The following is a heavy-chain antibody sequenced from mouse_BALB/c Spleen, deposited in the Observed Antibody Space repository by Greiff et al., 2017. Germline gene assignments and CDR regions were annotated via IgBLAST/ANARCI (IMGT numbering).Heavy chain of an antibody. J-gene: IGHJ4*01. CDR2: IDPANGNT. CDR1: AFNIKDPY. D-gene: IGHD6-1*01. Sequence: EVHLQESGAELVKPGASVKFSCTASAFNIKDPYMPWVKQRPEQGLEWIGRIDPANGNTKYDPKFQGKATITADTSSNTAYLQLSSLTSEDTAVYYCASPLGYYAMDYWGQGTSVTVSS. CDR3: ASPLGYYAMDY. V-gene: IGHV14-3*02.